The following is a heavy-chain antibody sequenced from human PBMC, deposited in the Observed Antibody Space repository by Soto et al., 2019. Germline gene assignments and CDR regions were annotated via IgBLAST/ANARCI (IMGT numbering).Heavy chain of an antibody. CDR3: ARAWTATAGWAHWFDR. CDR2: LHYSGST. D-gene: IGHD6-25*01. V-gene: IGHV4-31*01. Sequence: QVQLQESGPGLVEPSQTLSLTCTVSGGSISGEGYYWSWIRQYSGRGLEWIGYLHYSGSTYSNPSLMSLVTLSVDTSKTQSFRKLTSVTAADTAVYYCARAWTATAGWAHWFDRWGQGTLVTVSS. CDR1: GGSISGEGYY. J-gene: IGHJ5*02.